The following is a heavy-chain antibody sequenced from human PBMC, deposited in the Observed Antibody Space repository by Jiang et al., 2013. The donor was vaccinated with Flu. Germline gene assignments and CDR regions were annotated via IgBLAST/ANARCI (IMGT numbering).Heavy chain of an antibody. J-gene: IGHJ4*02. CDR3: AMGYSSSWYLYFDY. D-gene: IGHD6-13*01. V-gene: IGHV1-2*04. Sequence: SGYTFTGYYMHWVRQAPGQGLEWMGWINPNSGGTNYAQKFQGWVTMTRDTSISTAYMELSRLRSDDTAVYYCAMGYSSSWYLYFDYWGQGTLVTVSS. CDR2: INPNSGGT. CDR1: GYTFTGYY.